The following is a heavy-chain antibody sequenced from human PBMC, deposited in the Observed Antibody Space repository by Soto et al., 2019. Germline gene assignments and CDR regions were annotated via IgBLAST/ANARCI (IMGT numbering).Heavy chain of an antibody. J-gene: IGHJ6*02. CDR1: GFTFSNYG. CDR3: TKRRHVLRFLEWSSGMEV. D-gene: IGHD3-3*01. Sequence: PGGSLRLSCAASGFTFSNYGMHWVRQAPGKGLEWVAFISDDGSNKYYADSMKGRFTMSRDNSKSTLYLQMNSLRVEDTAVYYCTKRRHVLRFLEWSSGMEVWGQGTTVTVSS. CDR2: ISDDGSNK. V-gene: IGHV3-30*18.